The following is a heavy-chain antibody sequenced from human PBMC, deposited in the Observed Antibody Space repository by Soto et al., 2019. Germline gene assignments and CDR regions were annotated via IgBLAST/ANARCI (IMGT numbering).Heavy chain of an antibody. Sequence: GGSLRLSCAASGFTFSNYAMHWVRQAPGKGLEWVAVISYDGSNKYYADSVKGRFTISRDNSKNTLYLQMNSLRAEDTAVYYCARRYSSTGEPSEYFQHWGQGTLVTVSS. V-gene: IGHV3-30-3*01. CDR2: ISYDGSNK. CDR1: GFTFSNYA. J-gene: IGHJ1*01. D-gene: IGHD6-13*01. CDR3: ARRYSSTGEPSEYFQH.